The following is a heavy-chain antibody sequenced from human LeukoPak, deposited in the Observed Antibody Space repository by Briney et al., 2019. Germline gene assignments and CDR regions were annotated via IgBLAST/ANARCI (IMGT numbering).Heavy chain of an antibody. Sequence: PGGSLRLSCSASGFTFSSYWMHGVRQGPGKGLVWVSRINGDGSSTDYADSVKGRFTVSRDNAKNTLYLQMNSLRADYTAVYYCARDIYGSFYYWGQGSLVTVSS. CDR3: ARDIYGSFYY. V-gene: IGHV3-74*01. D-gene: IGHD4-17*01. CDR2: INGDGSST. J-gene: IGHJ4*02. CDR1: GFTFSSYW.